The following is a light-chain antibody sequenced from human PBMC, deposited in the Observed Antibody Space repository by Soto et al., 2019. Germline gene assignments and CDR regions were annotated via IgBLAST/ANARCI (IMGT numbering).Light chain of an antibody. Sequence: ETVMTQSPGTLSLSPGERATLSCRASQSVSSGYLAWYQQKPCQAPRLLIFGASNRATGIPDRLTGSGSGTDFTLTISRLEPEDFAVYYCQQYGISQNTFGQATTLEIK. CDR2: GAS. CDR1: QSVSSGY. CDR3: QQYGISQNT. J-gene: IGKJ2*01. V-gene: IGKV3-20*01.